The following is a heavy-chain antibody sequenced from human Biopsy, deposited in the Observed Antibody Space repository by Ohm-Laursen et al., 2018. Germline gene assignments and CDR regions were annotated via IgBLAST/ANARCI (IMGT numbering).Heavy chain of an antibody. D-gene: IGHD6-19*01. J-gene: IGHJ4*02. CDR1: GYSMSTYY. Sequence: TLSLTCSVSGYSMSTYYWSWIRQSPGKGLEWIGHIYYSGSTNYNPSLQSRVAMSVDTSKNQFSLRLNSVTAADTATYYCARDRGSGWTDYWGQGTLVTVSS. CDR2: IYYSGST. V-gene: IGHV4-59*01. CDR3: ARDRGSGWTDY.